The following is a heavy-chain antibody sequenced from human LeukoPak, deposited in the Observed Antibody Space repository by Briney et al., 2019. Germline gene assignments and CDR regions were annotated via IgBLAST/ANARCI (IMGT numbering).Heavy chain of an antibody. CDR1: GFTFNSYA. Sequence: GGSLRLSCAASGFTFNSYAMSWVRQAPGKGLEWVSAISGSGDSTYYADSVKGRFTISRDNSKNTLYLQMNSLRAEDTAVYYCTTNLRYNWKYVTDYWGQGNLVTVSS. D-gene: IGHD1-7*01. CDR2: ISGSGDST. CDR3: TTNLRYNWKYVTDY. J-gene: IGHJ4*02. V-gene: IGHV3-23*01.